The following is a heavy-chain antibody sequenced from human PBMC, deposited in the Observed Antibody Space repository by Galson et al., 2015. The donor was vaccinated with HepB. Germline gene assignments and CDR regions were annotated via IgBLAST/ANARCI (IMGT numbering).Heavy chain of an antibody. V-gene: IGHV3-15*07. CDR2: IKSKTDGGTT. CDR3: TPEQIVVVTATRYYYYYGMDV. J-gene: IGHJ6*02. CDR1: GFTFSNAR. Sequence: SLRLSCAASGFTFSNARMNWVRQAPGKGLEWVGRIKSKTDGGTTDYAAPVKGRFTISRDDSKNTLYLQMNSLKTEDTAVYYCTPEQIVVVTATRYYYYYGMDVWVQVTTVTVSS. D-gene: IGHD2-21*02.